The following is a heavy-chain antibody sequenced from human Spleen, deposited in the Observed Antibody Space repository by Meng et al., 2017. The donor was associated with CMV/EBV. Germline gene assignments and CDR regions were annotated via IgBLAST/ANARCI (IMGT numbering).Heavy chain of an antibody. J-gene: IGHJ4*02. CDR2: INHSGST. CDR1: GGSISSYY. V-gene: IGHV4-59*04. CDR3: ASQGITTPTIDY. Sequence: QVQLQESGPGLVKPSATLSLTCTVSGGSISSYYWSWIRQPAGKGLEWIGEINHSGSTNYNPSLKSRVTISVDTSKNQFSLKLSSVTAADTAVYYCASQGITTPTIDYWGQGTLVTVSS. D-gene: IGHD1-14*01.